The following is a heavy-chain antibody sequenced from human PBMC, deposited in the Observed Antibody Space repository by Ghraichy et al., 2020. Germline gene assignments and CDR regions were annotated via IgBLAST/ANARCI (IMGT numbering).Heavy chain of an antibody. J-gene: IGHJ5*02. CDR2: IYYSGST. Sequence: SCSVSGGSVSSGSYYWTWIRQPPGKGLEWIGDIYYSGSTNYNPSLKSRVTISVDSSKNQFYLQLTSVTAADTAVYYCVRDFHTTGYLNWLDPWGQGTLVTVSS. V-gene: IGHV4-61*01. D-gene: IGHD5-12*01. CDR3: VRDFHTTGYLNWLDP. CDR1: GGSVSSGSYY.